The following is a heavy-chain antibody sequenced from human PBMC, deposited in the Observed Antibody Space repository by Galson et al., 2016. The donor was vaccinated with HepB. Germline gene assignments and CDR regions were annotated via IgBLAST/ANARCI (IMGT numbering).Heavy chain of an antibody. Sequence: SVKVSCKASGYTFASYGISWVRQAPGQGLEWMGWISVYNGNTTYAQKLQGRVTMTTDTSTSTAYMELRSLRSDDTAVYYCARDWLVAFFDYWGQGTLVTLSS. D-gene: IGHD6-19*01. CDR3: ARDWLVAFFDY. CDR1: GYTFASYG. J-gene: IGHJ4*02. CDR2: ISVYNGNT. V-gene: IGHV1-18*01.